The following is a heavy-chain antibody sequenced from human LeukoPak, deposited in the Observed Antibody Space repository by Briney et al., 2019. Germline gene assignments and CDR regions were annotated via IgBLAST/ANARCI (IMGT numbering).Heavy chain of an antibody. CDR3: ARVVLDYYGSGSYDY. D-gene: IGHD3-10*01. Sequence: SETLSLTCAVYGGSFSGYYWSWIRQPPGKGLEWIGEINHSGSTNYNPSLKSRVTISVDTSKNQFSLKLSSVTAADTAVYYCARVVLDYYGSGSYDYWGQGTLVTVSS. V-gene: IGHV4-34*01. CDR2: INHSGST. CDR1: GGSFSGYY. J-gene: IGHJ4*02.